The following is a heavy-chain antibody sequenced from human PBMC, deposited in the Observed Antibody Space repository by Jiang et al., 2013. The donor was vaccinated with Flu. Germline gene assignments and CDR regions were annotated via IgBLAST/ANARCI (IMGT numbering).Heavy chain of an antibody. Sequence: QTLSLTCTVSGGSISSGDYYWSWIRQPPGKGLEWIGYIYYSGSTYYNPSLKSRVTISVDTSKNQFSLKLSSVTAADTAVYYCAREGLVAATGADVYGMDVWGQGTTVTVSS. CDR2: IYYSGST. J-gene: IGHJ6*02. CDR1: GGSISSGDYY. CDR3: AREGLVAATGADVYGMDV. V-gene: IGHV4-30-4*01. D-gene: IGHD2-15*01.